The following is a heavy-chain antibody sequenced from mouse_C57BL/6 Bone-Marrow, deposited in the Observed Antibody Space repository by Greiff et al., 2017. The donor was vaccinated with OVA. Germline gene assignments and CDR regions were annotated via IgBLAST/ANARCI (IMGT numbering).Heavy chain of an antibody. CDR1: GYTFTTYW. V-gene: IGHV1-55*01. D-gene: IGHD1-1*01. CDR3: ARWRYDTTVGDY. Sequence: VQLQQPGAELVKPGASVKMSCKASGYTFTTYWITWVKQRPGQGLEWIGDIYPGSGSTNYNEKFKSKATLTVDTSSSTAYMQLSSLTSEDSAVYYCARWRYDTTVGDYWGQGTTLTVSS. CDR2: IYPGSGST. J-gene: IGHJ2*01.